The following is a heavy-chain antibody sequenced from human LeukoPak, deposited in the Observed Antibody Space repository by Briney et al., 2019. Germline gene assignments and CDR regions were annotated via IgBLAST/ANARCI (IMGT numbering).Heavy chain of an antibody. CDR3: ARASIAVAPPPGHYYYYYMDV. J-gene: IGHJ6*03. CDR1: GFTFSSYW. D-gene: IGHD6-19*01. CDR2: IKQDGSEK. Sequence: GGSLRLSCAASGFTFSSYWMSWVRQAPGKGLEWVANIKQDGSEKYYVDSVKGRFTISRDNAKNSLYLQMNSLRAEDTAVYYCARASIAVAPPPGHYYYYYMDVWGKGTTVTISS. V-gene: IGHV3-7*01.